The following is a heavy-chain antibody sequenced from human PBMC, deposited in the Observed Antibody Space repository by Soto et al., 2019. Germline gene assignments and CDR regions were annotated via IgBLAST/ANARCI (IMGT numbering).Heavy chain of an antibody. CDR2: ISSISSYI. CDR1: GFTFSSYS. Sequence: GGSLRLSCAASGFTFSSYSMNWVRQAPGKGLEWVSSISSISSYIYYADSVKGRFTISRDNAKNSLYLQMNSLRAEDTAVNYCARDKSHDFWSGYYTDYWGQGTLVTVSS. V-gene: IGHV3-21*01. D-gene: IGHD3-3*01. CDR3: ARDKSHDFWSGYYTDY. J-gene: IGHJ4*02.